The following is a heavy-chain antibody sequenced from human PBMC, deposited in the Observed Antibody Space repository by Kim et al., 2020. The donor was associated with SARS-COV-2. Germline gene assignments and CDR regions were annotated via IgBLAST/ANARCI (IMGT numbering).Heavy chain of an antibody. V-gene: IGHV4-59*01. D-gene: IGHD3-16*02. CDR1: GGSISSYY. CDR3: ARGGYDYIWESYRPDYYYYYMDV. CDR2: IYYSGST. Sequence: SETLSLTCTVSGGSISSYYWSWIRQPPGKGLEWIGYIYYSGSTNYNPSLKSRVTISVDTSKNQFSLKLSSVTAADTAVYYCARGGYDYIWESYRPDYYYYYMDVWGKGTTVTVSS. J-gene: IGHJ6*03.